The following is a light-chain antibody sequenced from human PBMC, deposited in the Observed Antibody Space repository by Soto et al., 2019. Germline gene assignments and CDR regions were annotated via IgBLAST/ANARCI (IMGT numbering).Light chain of an antibody. J-gene: IGKJ4*01. CDR2: GAS. Sequence: EIVLTQSPGTLSLSPGERATLSCRASQSVSSSYLAWYQQTPGQAPRLLIYGASSRATGITDRFSGSGSGIDFTLTISRLEPEDCAVYYCQQYGTSPLTFGGGTKLEIK. V-gene: IGKV3-20*01. CDR3: QQYGTSPLT. CDR1: QSVSSSY.